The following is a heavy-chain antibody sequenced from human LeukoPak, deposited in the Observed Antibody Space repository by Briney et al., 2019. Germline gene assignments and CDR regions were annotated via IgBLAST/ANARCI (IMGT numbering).Heavy chain of an antibody. J-gene: IGHJ4*02. V-gene: IGHV3-30*03. D-gene: IGHD4-23*01. Sequence: GGSLTLTCAASGFIFSNYVIHWVRQAPGQGLEWVAVISYDGSKKSYADSVKGRFTISRDNSKNTLYVQMNSLRAEDTAVYYCARGAHKRDDYGGFFDYWGQGTLVTVSS. CDR3: ARGAHKRDDYGGFFDY. CDR1: GFIFSNYV. CDR2: ISYDGSKK.